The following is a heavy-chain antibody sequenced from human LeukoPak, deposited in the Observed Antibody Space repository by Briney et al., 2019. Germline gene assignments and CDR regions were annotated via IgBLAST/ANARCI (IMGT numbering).Heavy chain of an antibody. J-gene: IGHJ6*03. CDR2: IIPIFGTA. Sequence: ASVKVSCKASGYTFTSYAMHWVRQAPGQRLEWMGGIIPIFGTANYAQKFQGRVTITAGESTSTAYMELSSLRSEDTAVYYCARERPPYDFWCGYYSPLPYYYYMDVWGKGTTVTVSS. CDR1: GYTFTSYA. D-gene: IGHD3-3*01. V-gene: IGHV1-69*13. CDR3: ARERPPYDFWCGYYSPLPYYYYMDV.